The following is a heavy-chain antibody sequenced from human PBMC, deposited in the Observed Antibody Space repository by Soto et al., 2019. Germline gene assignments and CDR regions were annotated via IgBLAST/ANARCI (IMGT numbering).Heavy chain of an antibody. CDR2: SNSDGSST. CDR1: GFTFSSYW. CDR3: ARVKGIFGGDIYGMDV. Sequence: EVQLVESGGGLVQPGGSLRLSCAASGFTFSSYWMHWVRQAPGKGLVWVSRSNSDGSSTSYADSVKGRFTISRDNAKNTLYLQMNSLRAEDTAVYYCARVKGIFGGDIYGMDVWGQGTTVTVSS. V-gene: IGHV3-74*01. D-gene: IGHD3-3*01. J-gene: IGHJ6*02.